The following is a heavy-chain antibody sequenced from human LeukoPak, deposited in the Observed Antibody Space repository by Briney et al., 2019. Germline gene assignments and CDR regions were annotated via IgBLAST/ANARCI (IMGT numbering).Heavy chain of an antibody. V-gene: IGHV3-30*02. CDR2: IRYDGSNK. CDR1: EFSVGSNY. CDR3: AKGGSGSYYKVDYYYMDV. J-gene: IGHJ6*03. D-gene: IGHD3-10*01. Sequence: GGSLRLSCAASEFSVGSNYMTWVRQAPGKGLEWVAFIRYDGSNKYYADSVKGRFTISRDNSKNTLYMQMSSLRAEDTAVYYCAKGGSGSYYKVDYYYMDVWGKGTTVTVSS.